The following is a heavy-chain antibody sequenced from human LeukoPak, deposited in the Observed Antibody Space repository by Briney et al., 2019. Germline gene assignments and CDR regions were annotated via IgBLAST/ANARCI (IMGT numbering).Heavy chain of an antibody. CDR3: ARVRYRLAETYIDY. D-gene: IGHD3-16*01. V-gene: IGHV1-2*02. Sequence: ASVTVSCKASGYIFTGYYMHWVRQAPGQGLEWMGWINPNSGDTNYAQKFQGRVTMTRDTSISTAYMELSRLRSDDTAVYYCARVRYRLAETYIDYWGRGTLVTVSS. CDR1: GYIFTGYY. CDR2: INPNSGDT. J-gene: IGHJ4*02.